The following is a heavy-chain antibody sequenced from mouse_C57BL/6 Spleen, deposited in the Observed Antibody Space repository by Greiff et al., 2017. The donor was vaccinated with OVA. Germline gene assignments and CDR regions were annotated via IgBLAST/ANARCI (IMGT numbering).Heavy chain of an antibody. J-gene: IGHJ2*01. V-gene: IGHV1-85*01. CDR2: IYPRDGST. D-gene: IGHD3-2*02. CDR1: GYTFTSYD. CDR3: AIDSSGYRRYFDY. Sequence: VKLMESGPELVKPGASVKLSCKASGYTFTSYDINWVKQRPGQGLEWIGWIYPRDGSTKYNEKFKGKATLTVDPSSSTAYMELHSLTSEDSAVYFCAIDSSGYRRYFDYWGQGTTLTVSS.